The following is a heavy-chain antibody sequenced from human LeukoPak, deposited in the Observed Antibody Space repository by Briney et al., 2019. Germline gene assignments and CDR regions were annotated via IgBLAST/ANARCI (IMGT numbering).Heavy chain of an antibody. V-gene: IGHV3-48*03. CDR3: ASAFGYSSRYGMDV. CDR2: ISSSGSTI. D-gene: IGHD6-13*01. Sequence: GGSLRLYCAASGFTFSSYEMNWVRQAPGKGLEWVSYISSSGSTIYYADSVKGRFTISRDNAKNSLYLQMNSLRAEDTAVYYCASAFGYSSRYGMDVWGQGTTVTVSS. CDR1: GFTFSSYE. J-gene: IGHJ6*02.